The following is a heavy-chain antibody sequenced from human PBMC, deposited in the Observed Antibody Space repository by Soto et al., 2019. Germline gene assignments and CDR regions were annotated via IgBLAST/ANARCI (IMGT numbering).Heavy chain of an antibody. J-gene: IGHJ5*02. V-gene: IGHV4-39*01. Sequence: TVSGGSISDISYCWGWIRQPPGKGLQWIGCMFYSGATYYNPSLKNRVTLSVDTSNNEFSLKLVSVTAPDTAVYYCARHKSGSEWLDPWGQGTMVTVPS. CDR2: MFYSGAT. D-gene: IGHD2-21*01. CDR1: GGSISDISYC. CDR3: ARHKSGSEWLDP.